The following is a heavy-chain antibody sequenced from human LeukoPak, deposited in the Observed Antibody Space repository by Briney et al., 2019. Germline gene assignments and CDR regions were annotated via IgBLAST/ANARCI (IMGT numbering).Heavy chain of an antibody. Sequence: PGGSLRLSYAASGFTFSSYGMHWVRQAPGKGLEWVAFIRYDGSNKYYADSVKGRFTISRDNSKNTLYLQMNSLRAEDTAIYYCAKRDAYNWGYFDYWGQGTLVAVSS. V-gene: IGHV3-30*02. CDR1: GFTFSSYG. D-gene: IGHD5-24*01. J-gene: IGHJ4*02. CDR3: AKRDAYNWGYFDY. CDR2: IRYDGSNK.